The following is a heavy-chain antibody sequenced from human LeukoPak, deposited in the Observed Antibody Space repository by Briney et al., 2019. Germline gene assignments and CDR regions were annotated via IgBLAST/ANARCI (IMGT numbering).Heavy chain of an antibody. CDR1: GFTFSSCT. CDR2: ISGSGGST. J-gene: IGHJ4*02. Sequence: GGSLRLSCAASGFTFSSCTLSWVRQAPGKGLEWVSAISGSGGSTYHADSVKGRFTISRDNSKNTLYLQMNSLRAEDTAVYYCAKDVGSSWSYYFDYWGQGTLVTVSS. V-gene: IGHV3-23*01. CDR3: AKDVGSSWSYYFDY. D-gene: IGHD6-13*01.